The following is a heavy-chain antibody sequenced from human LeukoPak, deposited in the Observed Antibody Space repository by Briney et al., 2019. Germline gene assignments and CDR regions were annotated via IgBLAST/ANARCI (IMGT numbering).Heavy chain of an antibody. J-gene: IGHJ5*02. CDR2: ISYDGSNK. Sequence: GRSLRLSCAASGFPFSSYATHWVRQAPGKGLEWVAVISYDGSNKYYADSVKGRFTISRDNSKNTLYLQMNSLRAEDTAVYYCARDFYYDSSGYPKNWFDPWGQGTLVTVSS. V-gene: IGHV3-30-3*01. CDR3: ARDFYYDSSGYPKNWFDP. D-gene: IGHD3-22*01. CDR1: GFPFSSYA.